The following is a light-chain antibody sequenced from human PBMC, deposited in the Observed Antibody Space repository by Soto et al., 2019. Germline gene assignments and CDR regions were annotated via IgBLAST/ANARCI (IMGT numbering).Light chain of an antibody. V-gene: IGLV1-44*01. CDR2: DND. CDR1: SSNIGSNS. Sequence: QSVLTQSPSASATPGQRVTISCSGRSSNIGSNSVTWYQHLPGTAPKLLLYDNDQGPSGIPDRFSGSKSGTSATLAISGLQSEDEADYYCATWDNSLSGWVFGGGTKLTVL. CDR3: ATWDNSLSGWV. J-gene: IGLJ3*02.